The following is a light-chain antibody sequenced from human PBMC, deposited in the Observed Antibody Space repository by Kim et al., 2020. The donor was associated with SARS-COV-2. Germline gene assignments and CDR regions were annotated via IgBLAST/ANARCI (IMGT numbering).Light chain of an antibody. J-gene: IGLJ3*02. CDR3: SSYTSSSTWV. CDR1: SSDVGAYDY. CDR2: DVS. Sequence: QSVLTQPASVSGSPGQSITISCTGTSSDVGAYDYLSWYQQHPGKAPTLMIYDVSERPSGVSYRFSGSKSGNTASLTISGLRAEDEADYYCSSYTSSSTWVFGGGTKVTVL. V-gene: IGLV2-14*03.